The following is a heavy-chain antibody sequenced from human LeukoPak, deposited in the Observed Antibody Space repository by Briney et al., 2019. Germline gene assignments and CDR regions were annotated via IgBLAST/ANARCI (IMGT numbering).Heavy chain of an antibody. V-gene: IGHV1-46*01. D-gene: IGHD1-26*01. Sequence: ASVKVSCKASGYTFTNYYMHWVRQASGQGLEWMGIINPSGGITNYAQKFQGRVTMTRDMSTSTVYMELSSLRSEDTAVYYCARVSVGATMLAYFDYWGQGTLVTVSS. J-gene: IGHJ4*02. CDR2: INPSGGIT. CDR3: ARVSVGATMLAYFDY. CDR1: GYTFTNYY.